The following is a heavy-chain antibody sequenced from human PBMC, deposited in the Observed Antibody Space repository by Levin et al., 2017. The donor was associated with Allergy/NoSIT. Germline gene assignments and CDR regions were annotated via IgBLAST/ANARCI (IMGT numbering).Heavy chain of an antibody. J-gene: IGHJ4*02. CDR3: AKMDCSSINCYPDF. CDR1: GFSFDDYA. Sequence: GGSLRLSCAVSGFSFDDYAMHWVRQAPGKGLEWVSGIIWNSGSIIYSDSVKGRFTISRDNAKNSLSLQMNSLRVEDTALYYCAKMDCSSINCYPDFWGQGTRVTVSS. V-gene: IGHV3-9*01. CDR2: IIWNSGSI. D-gene: IGHD2-2*01.